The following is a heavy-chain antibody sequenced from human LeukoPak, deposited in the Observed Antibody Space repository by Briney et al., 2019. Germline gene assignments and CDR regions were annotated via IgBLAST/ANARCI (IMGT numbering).Heavy chain of an antibody. CDR2: IWYDGSNK. J-gene: IGHJ6*03. V-gene: IGHV3-33*01. CDR1: GFTFSSYG. Sequence: PGRSLRLSCAASGFTFSSYGMHWGRQAPGKGLEWVAVIWYDGSNKYYADSVKGRFTISRDNSKNTLYLQMNSLRAEDTAVYYCVRGSLASGVVVYYYYYLDVWGKGTTVTVSS. CDR3: VRGSLASGVVVYYYYYLDV. D-gene: IGHD3-3*01.